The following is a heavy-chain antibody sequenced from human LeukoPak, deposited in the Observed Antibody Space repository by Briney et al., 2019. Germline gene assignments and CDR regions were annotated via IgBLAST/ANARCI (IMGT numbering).Heavy chain of an antibody. CDR2: INSDGSST. V-gene: IGHV3-74*01. CDR3: AREKHDYGDYGGFDY. CDR1: GFTFSSYW. Sequence: GGSLRLSCAASGFTFSSYWMHWVRQAPGKGLVWVSRINSDGSSTSYADSVKGRFTISRDNAKNTLYLQMNSLRAADTAVYYCAREKHDYGDYGGFDYWGQGTLVTVSS. J-gene: IGHJ4*02. D-gene: IGHD4-17*01.